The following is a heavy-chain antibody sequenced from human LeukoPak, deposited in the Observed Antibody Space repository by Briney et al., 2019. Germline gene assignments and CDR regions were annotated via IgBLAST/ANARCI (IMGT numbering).Heavy chain of an antibody. CDR2: INWNGGST. D-gene: IGHD2-21*02. J-gene: IGHJ3*02. V-gene: IGHV3-20*04. CDR3: ARAFAHCGCDCYAFDI. CDR1: GFTFDDYG. Sequence: PGGSLRLSCAASGFTFDDYGMSWVRQAPGKGLEWVSGINWNGGSTGYEDSVKGRFTISRDNAKNSLYLQMNSLRAEDTALYYCARAFAHCGCDCYAFDIWGQGTMVTVSS.